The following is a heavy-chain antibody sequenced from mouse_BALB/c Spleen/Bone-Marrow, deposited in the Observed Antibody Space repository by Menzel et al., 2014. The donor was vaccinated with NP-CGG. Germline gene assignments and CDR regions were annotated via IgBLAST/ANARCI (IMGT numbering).Heavy chain of an antibody. CDR1: GYTFTDYE. J-gene: IGHJ2*01. D-gene: IGHD1-1*01. CDR2: IDPETGGT. V-gene: IGHV1-15*01. Sequence: SGAELVRPGASVTLSCKASGYTFTDYEMHWVKQTPVHGLEWIGAIDPETGGTAYNQKFKGKATLTADKSSSTAYMELRSLTSEDSAVYYCTRGGNFITTVVVFFDFWGQGPPLTVPS. CDR3: TRGGNFITTVVVFFDF.